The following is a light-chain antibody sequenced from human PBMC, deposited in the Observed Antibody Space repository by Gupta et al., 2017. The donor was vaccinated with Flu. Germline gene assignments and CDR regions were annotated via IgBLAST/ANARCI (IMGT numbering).Light chain of an antibody. CDR3: QQYGNSPLT. J-gene: IGKJ4*01. V-gene: IGKV3-20*01. CDR2: GAS. CDR1: QSVSSSY. Sequence: GERATLSCRASQSVSSSYLAWYQQKPGQAPRLLIYGASSRATGIPDRFSGSGSGTDFTLTISRLEPEDFAVYYCQQYGNSPLTFGGGTKVEIK.